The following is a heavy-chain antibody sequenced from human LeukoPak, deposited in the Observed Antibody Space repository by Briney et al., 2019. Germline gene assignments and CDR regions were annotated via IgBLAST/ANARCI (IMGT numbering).Heavy chain of an antibody. Sequence: GGSLRLSCAASGFTFSSYWMNWVRQAPGKGLEWVANIKPDGSDQYYVDSVKGRFTISRDNVKNSLYLQMNSLRAEDTAVYYCARENFQYWAQGTLVTVSS. CDR3: ARENFQY. V-gene: IGHV3-7*04. CDR2: IKPDGSDQ. CDR1: GFTFSSYW. J-gene: IGHJ4*02.